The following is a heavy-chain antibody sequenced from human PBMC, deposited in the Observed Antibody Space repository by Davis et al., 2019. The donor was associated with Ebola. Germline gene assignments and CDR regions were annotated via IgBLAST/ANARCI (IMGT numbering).Heavy chain of an antibody. CDR1: GFTFSSYA. CDR3: ARERRCSSTSCYTSYYYGMDV. J-gene: IGHJ6*02. Sequence: GESLKISCAASGFTFSSYAMHWVRQAPGQRLEWMGWINAGNGNTKYSQKFQGRVTITRDTSASTAYMELSSLRSEDTAVYYCARERRCSSTSCYTSYYYGMDVWGQGTTVTVSS. CDR2: INAGNGNT. D-gene: IGHD2-2*02. V-gene: IGHV1-3*01.